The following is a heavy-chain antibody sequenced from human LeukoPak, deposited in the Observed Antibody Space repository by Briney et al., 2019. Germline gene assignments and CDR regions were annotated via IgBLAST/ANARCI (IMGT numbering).Heavy chain of an antibody. CDR3: ARDDYGSGSYYIDY. Sequence: GASVKVSCKASGYTFTGYYMHWVRQAPGQGLEWMGWINPNSGGTNYAQKFQGRVTMTRDTSISTAYMELSRLRSDDTAVYYCARDDYGSGSYYIDYWGQGTLVTVSS. D-gene: IGHD3-10*01. CDR1: GYTFTGYY. CDR2: INPNSGGT. J-gene: IGHJ4*02. V-gene: IGHV1-2*02.